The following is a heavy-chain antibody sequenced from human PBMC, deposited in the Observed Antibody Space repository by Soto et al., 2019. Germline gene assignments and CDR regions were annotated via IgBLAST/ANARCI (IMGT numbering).Heavy chain of an antibody. CDR1: EFTISSYA. J-gene: IGHJ4*02. V-gene: IGHV3-30-3*01. D-gene: IGHD6-19*01. CDR2: ISYDGSSK. CDR3: ARDAVAMDY. Sequence: GGSLRLSCAASEFTISSYAMHWVRQAPGKGLEWVAVISYDGSSKYNTDSVNGPFTVSRDKSKNTVYLQMHSLTVEDTAVYYCARDAVAMDYWGQGTLVTVSS.